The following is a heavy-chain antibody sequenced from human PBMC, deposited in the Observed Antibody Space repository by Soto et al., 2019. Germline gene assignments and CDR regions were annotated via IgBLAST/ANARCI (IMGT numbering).Heavy chain of an antibody. CDR1: GFTFSSYA. Sequence: EVQLLESGRGLVQPGGSLRLSCAASGFTFSSYAMSWVRQAPGKGLEWVSAISGSGGSTYYADSVKGRFTISRDNSKNTLYLQMNSLRAEDTAVYYCAKVGTLDYYDSGSLPPDYWGQGTLVTVSS. D-gene: IGHD3-10*01. J-gene: IGHJ4*02. CDR2: ISGSGGST. V-gene: IGHV3-23*01. CDR3: AKVGTLDYYDSGSLPPDY.